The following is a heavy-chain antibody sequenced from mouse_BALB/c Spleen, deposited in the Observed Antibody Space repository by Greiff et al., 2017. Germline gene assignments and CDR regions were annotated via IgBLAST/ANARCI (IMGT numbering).Heavy chain of an antibody. V-gene: IGHV1-5*01. J-gene: IGHJ3*01. CDR3: TRGDYGYGGFAY. CDR1: GYTFTSYW. CDR2: IYPGNSDT. D-gene: IGHD2-2*01. Sequence: VQLQQSGTVLARPGASVKMSCKASGYTFTSYWMHWVKQRPGQGLEWIGAIYPGNSDTSYNQKFKGKAKLTAVTSTSTAYMELSSLTNEDSAVYYCTRGDYGYGGFAYWGQGTLVTVSA.